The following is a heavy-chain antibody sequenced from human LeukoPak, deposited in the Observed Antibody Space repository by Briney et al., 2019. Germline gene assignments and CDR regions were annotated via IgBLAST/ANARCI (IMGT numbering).Heavy chain of an antibody. CDR1: GYSFTSYW. D-gene: IGHD5-24*01. CDR3: ARGSVEMATPFNY. CDR2: IYPGDSDT. V-gene: IGHV5-51*01. J-gene: IGHJ4*02. Sequence: GESLKISCKGSGYSFTSYWIGWVRQMPGKGLEWMGIIYPGDSDTRYSPSFQGHVTISADKSISTSYLQWSSLKASDTAMYYCARGSVEMATPFNYWGQGTLVTVSS.